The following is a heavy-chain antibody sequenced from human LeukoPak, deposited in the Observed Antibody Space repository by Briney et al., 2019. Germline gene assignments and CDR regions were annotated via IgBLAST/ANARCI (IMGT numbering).Heavy chain of an antibody. CDR2: ISSGGGSR. CDR3: ARAVGPFDY. D-gene: IGHD1-26*01. V-gene: IGHV3-23*01. J-gene: IGHJ4*02. Sequence: PGGSLRLSCAASGFTFSSYDMSWVRQAPGKGLEWVSVISSGGGSRYYADSVKGRFTISRDNSKNTLYLQMNSLRAEDTAVYYCARAVGPFDYWGQGTLVTVSS. CDR1: GFTFSSYD.